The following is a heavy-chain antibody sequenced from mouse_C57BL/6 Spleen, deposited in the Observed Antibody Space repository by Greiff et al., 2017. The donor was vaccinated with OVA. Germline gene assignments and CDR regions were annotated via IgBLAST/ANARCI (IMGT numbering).Heavy chain of an antibody. J-gene: IGHJ4*01. CDR3: AREASYYSNYDAMDY. Sequence: EVQLQESGGGLVKPGGSLKLSCAASGFTFSSYAMSWVRQTPEKRLEWVATISDGGSYTYYPDNVKGRFTISRDNAKNNLYLQMSHLKSEDTAMYYCAREASYYSNYDAMDYWGQGTSVTVSS. CDR2: ISDGGSYT. V-gene: IGHV5-4*01. D-gene: IGHD2-5*01. CDR1: GFTFSSYA.